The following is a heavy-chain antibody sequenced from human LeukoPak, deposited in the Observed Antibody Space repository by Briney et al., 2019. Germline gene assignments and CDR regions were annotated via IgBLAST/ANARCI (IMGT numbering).Heavy chain of an antibody. Sequence: GGSLRLSCAASGFTFSSYSMNWVRQAPGKGLEWVSSISSSSSYIYYADSVKGRFTISRDNAKNSLYLQMHSLRAADTAVDYCARDLLRLGLYYFDYWGQGTLVTVSS. CDR3: ARDLLRLGLYYFDY. CDR2: ISSSSSYI. V-gene: IGHV3-21*01. J-gene: IGHJ4*02. CDR1: GFTFSSYS. D-gene: IGHD5-12*01.